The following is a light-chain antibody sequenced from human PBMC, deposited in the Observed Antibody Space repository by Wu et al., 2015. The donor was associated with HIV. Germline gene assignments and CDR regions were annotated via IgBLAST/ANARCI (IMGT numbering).Light chain of an antibody. V-gene: IGKV3D-20*02. J-gene: IGKJ5*01. CDR3: QQHATWPLT. CDR1: QSVYRNY. CDR2: ASS. Sequence: EIVLTQSPGTLSLSPGERASLSCRASQSVYRNYLAWYQQKPGQAPRLLIHASSSRATGIPDRFSGSGSGTDFTLIISRLEPEDFAVYSCQQHATWPLTFGQGTRLEIK.